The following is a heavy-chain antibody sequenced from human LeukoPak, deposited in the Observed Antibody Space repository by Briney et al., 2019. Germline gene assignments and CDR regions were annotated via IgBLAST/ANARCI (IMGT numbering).Heavy chain of an antibody. Sequence: PSETLSLTCTVSGGSISSYYWSWIRQPPGKGLEWIGYIYYSGSTNYNPSLKSRVTISVDTSNNQFSLKLSSVPAADTAVYYCARDQPGQQLAPPYYYYYGMDVWGQGTTVTVSS. V-gene: IGHV4-59*01. CDR1: GGSISSYY. CDR3: ARDQPGQQLAPPYYYYYGMDV. D-gene: IGHD6-13*01. CDR2: IYYSGST. J-gene: IGHJ6*02.